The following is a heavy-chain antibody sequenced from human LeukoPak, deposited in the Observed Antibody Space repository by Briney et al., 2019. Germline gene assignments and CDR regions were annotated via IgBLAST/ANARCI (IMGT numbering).Heavy chain of an antibody. CDR3: ARDRMGEFDY. J-gene: IGHJ4*02. V-gene: IGHV4-59*01. CDR2: IYYSGST. CDR1: DDSFSSYY. Sequence: SETLCLTCSVSDDSFSSYYWSWIRQPPGKGLEWIGNIYYSGSTNYNPSLQSRVTVSVDTSKNQFSLKLSSVTAADTAVYFCARDRMGEFDYWGQGTLVTVSS. D-gene: IGHD2-8*01.